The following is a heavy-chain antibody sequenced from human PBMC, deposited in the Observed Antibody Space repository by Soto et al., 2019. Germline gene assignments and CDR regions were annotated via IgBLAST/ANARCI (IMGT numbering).Heavy chain of an antibody. CDR3: AREVHDFWSGYYKSGWFDP. CDR1: GYTFTSYD. D-gene: IGHD3-3*01. Sequence: ASVKVSCKASGYTFTSYDINWVRQATGQGLEWMGWMNPNSGNTGYAQKFQGRVTMTRNTSISTAYMELSSLRSEDTAVYYCAREVHDFWSGYYKSGWFDPWGQGTLVTVSS. J-gene: IGHJ5*02. CDR2: MNPNSGNT. V-gene: IGHV1-8*01.